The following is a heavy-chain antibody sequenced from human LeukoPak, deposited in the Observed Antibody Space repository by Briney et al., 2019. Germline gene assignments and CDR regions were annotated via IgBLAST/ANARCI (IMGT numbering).Heavy chain of an antibody. D-gene: IGHD3-22*01. V-gene: IGHV3-48*02. CDR2: ISCFSSTI. J-gene: IGHJ4*02. Sequence: PGGSLRLSCAASGFTFSSYSVNWVRQAPGKGLEWVSYISCFSSTIYYADSVKGRFTISRDNAKNSLYLQMNSLRDEDTAVYYCAREGITYYYDSSGYYDGYYFDYWGQGTLVTVSS. CDR1: GFTFSSYS. CDR3: AREGITYYYDSSGYYDGYYFDY.